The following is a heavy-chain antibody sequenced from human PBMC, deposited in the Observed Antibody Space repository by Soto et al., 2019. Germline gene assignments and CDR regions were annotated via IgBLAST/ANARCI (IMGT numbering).Heavy chain of an antibody. V-gene: IGHV3-33*01. CDR2: IWYDGSNK. Sequence: TGGSLRLSCAASGFTFSSYGMHWVRQAPGKGLEWVAVIWYDGSNKYYADSVKGRFTIARDNSKNTLYLQMNNLRAEDTAVYYCAREMAALNYFDYWGQGTLVTVSS. CDR1: GFTFSSYG. CDR3: AREMAALNYFDY. J-gene: IGHJ4*02. D-gene: IGHD2-15*01.